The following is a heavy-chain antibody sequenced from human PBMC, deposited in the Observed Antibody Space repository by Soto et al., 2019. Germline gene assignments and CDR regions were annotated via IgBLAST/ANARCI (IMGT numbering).Heavy chain of an antibody. CDR3: AAYSHKGY. CDR2: IYGGGST. V-gene: IGHV3-66*01. J-gene: IGHJ4*02. CDR1: GFTVSNNY. D-gene: IGHD3-16*01. Sequence: EEQLVESGGDLVQPGGSLRLSCAASGFTVSNNYMSWVRQAPGKGLEWVSLIYGGGSTYYADSVKGRFTISRDSSKNTLYLQMNSLRAEDTAMYYCAAYSHKGYWGQGTLVTVSS.